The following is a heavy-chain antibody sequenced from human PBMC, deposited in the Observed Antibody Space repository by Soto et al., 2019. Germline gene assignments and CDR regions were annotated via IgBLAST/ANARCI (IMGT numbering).Heavy chain of an antibody. CDR1: GFTFSNAW. V-gene: IGHV3-15*01. Sequence: GGSLRLSCVASGFTFSNAWMSWVRQAPGKGLEWVGRIKSKTDGGTTDYAAPVKGRFTISRDDSKNTLYLQMNSLKTEDTAVYYCTIMTTVTTIDYWGQGTLVTVSS. CDR3: TIMTTVTTIDY. D-gene: IGHD4-17*01. J-gene: IGHJ4*02. CDR2: IKSKTDGGTT.